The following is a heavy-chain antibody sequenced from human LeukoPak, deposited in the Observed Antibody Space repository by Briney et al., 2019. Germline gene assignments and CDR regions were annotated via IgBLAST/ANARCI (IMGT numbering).Heavy chain of an antibody. Sequence: GRSLRLSCAASGFILSSHGMHWVRQAPGKGLEWVAVVWSDGSTKYYADSVKGRFTISRESSKNTLYLEMNILRVEDTAVYYCARHISAWYKGWLDTWGQGTPVTVSS. CDR3: ARHISAWYKGWLDT. V-gene: IGHV3-33*01. CDR2: VWSDGSTK. D-gene: IGHD6-19*01. J-gene: IGHJ5*02. CDR1: GFILSSHG.